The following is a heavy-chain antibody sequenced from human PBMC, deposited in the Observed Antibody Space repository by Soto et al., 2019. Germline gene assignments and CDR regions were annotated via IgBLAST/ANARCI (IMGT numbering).Heavy chain of an antibody. CDR2: IYWDDDK. CDR1: GSSFSSSGFG. V-gene: IGHV2-5*02. Sequence: SVPTLLYPPQTLTLTVTFSGSSFSSSGFGFGWIRQPPGKALEWLALIYWDDDKRYRPSLKSRLTITKDTSKKQVVLTMTNMDPVDTATYYCAHRRFFNDFWSGFDYWGQGTMVTDSS. D-gene: IGHD3-3*01. CDR3: AHRRFFNDFWSGFDY. J-gene: IGHJ4*02.